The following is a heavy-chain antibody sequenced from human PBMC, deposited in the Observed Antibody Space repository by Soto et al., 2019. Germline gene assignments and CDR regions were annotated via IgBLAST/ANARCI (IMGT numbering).Heavy chain of an antibody. CDR1: GYSFNSYW. V-gene: IGHV5-51*01. J-gene: IGHJ6*02. CDR2: IYPGDSDT. Sequence: ESLTISITGSGYSFNSYWIGWVRQMPGKGLEWMGIIYPGDSDTRYSPSFQGQVTISADKSISTAYLQWSSLKASDTDMYYCARHNKYYYYYGMDVWGQGTKVTVYS. CDR3: ARHNKYYYYYGMDV.